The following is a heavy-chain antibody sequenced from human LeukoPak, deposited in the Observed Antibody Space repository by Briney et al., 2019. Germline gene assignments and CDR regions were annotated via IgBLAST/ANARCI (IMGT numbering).Heavy chain of an antibody. J-gene: IGHJ5*02. Sequence: SETLSLTCTVSGGFISSYDWSWIRQPAGKGLEWIGRFYTSGTANYNPYFESRVTMSVGTSKNQFSLKLRSVTAADTAVYYRAKEREVAGSNWFDPWGQGILVTVSS. V-gene: IGHV4-4*07. CDR3: AKEREVAGSNWFDP. CDR2: FYTSGTA. D-gene: IGHD2-15*01. CDR1: GGFISSYD.